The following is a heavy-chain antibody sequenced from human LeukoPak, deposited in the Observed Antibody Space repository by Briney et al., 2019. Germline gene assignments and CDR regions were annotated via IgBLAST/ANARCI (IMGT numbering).Heavy chain of an antibody. CDR1: GFTFSSYA. V-gene: IGHV3-23*01. Sequence: PGGSLRLSCAASGFTFSSYAMSWVRQAPGKGLEWVSVISGSGGSTYYADSVKGRFTISRDNSKNTLYLQMNSLRAEDTAVYYCAKSIWSGYSPFDYWGQGTLVTVSS. J-gene: IGHJ4*02. CDR3: AKSIWSGYSPFDY. CDR2: ISGSGGST. D-gene: IGHD3-3*01.